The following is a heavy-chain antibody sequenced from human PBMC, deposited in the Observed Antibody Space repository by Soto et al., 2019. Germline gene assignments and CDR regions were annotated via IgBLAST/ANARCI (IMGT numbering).Heavy chain of an antibody. J-gene: IGHJ5*02. CDR1: GGSISSSSYY. D-gene: IGHD3-22*01. CDR3: ARQGSGYYYSWFDP. CDR2: IYYSGST. Sequence: SETLSLTCTVSGGSISSSSYYWGWIRQPPGKGLEWIGSIYYSGSTYYNPSLKSRVTISVDTSKNQFSLKLSSVTAADTAVYYCARQGSGYYYSWFDPWGQGTLVPVSS. V-gene: IGHV4-39*01.